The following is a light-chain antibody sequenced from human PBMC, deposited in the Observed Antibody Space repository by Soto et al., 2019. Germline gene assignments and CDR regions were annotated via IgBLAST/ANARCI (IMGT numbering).Light chain of an antibody. Sequence: QSVLTQPRSVSVSPGQSVTISCTGTSSDVGIYNYVSWYQHHPGKAPKLIIYDVIKRPSGVPDRFSGSKSGITASLTISGLQADDEADYYCCSYAATSTLVFGGGTKLTVL. CDR1: SSDVGIYNY. V-gene: IGLV2-11*01. CDR3: CSYAATSTLV. CDR2: DVI. J-gene: IGLJ3*02.